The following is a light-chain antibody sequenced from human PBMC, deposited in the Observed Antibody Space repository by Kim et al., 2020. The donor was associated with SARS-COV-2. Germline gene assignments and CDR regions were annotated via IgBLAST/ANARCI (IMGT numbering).Light chain of an antibody. Sequence: GQRVTISCSGSSSNIESNTVNWYQQLPGTAPKLLIYSTTLRPSGVPDRFSGSKSGTSASLAITGLQSEDEADFYCASWDDTLNGLVFGGGTKVTVL. CDR2: STT. J-gene: IGLJ2*01. CDR3: ASWDDTLNGLV. V-gene: IGLV1-44*01. CDR1: SSNIESNT.